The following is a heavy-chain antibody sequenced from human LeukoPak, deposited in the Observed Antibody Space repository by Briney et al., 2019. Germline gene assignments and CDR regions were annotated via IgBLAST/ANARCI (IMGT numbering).Heavy chain of an antibody. CDR1: GYTFTDYY. CDR2: INHNSGGT. V-gene: IGHV1-2*02. D-gene: IGHD2-2*01. CDR3: ARANALYCSSTSCLFDY. Sequence: ASVKVSYKASGYTFTDYYIHWVRQAPGQGLEWMAWINHNSGGTYYTQNFHDRITLTRDTSISTAYMELSRLRSDDTAIYYCARANALYCSSTSCLFDYWGQGTLVTVSS. J-gene: IGHJ4*02.